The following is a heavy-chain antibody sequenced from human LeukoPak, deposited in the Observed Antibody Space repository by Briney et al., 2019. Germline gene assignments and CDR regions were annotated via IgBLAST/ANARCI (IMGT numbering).Heavy chain of an antibody. CDR1: GFTFSSYA. Sequence: PGGSLRLSCAASGFTFSSYAMSWVRQAPGKGLEWASAISGSGGSTCYADSVKGRFTISRDNSKNALYLQMNSLRAEDTAVYYCAKDLVDPYCSSTSCHVPFDYWGQGTLVTVSS. D-gene: IGHD2-2*01. J-gene: IGHJ4*02. CDR3: AKDLVDPYCSSTSCHVPFDY. V-gene: IGHV3-23*01. CDR2: ISGSGGST.